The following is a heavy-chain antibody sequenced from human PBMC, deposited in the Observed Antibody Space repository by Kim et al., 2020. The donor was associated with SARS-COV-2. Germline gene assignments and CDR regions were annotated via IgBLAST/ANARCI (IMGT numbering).Heavy chain of an antibody. D-gene: IGHD3-10*01. V-gene: IGHV1-18*01. J-gene: IGHJ5*02. Sequence: QKLQSRVTMTTDTSTSTAYMELRSLRSDDTALYYCARIEFGEYTNWFDPWGQGTLVTVSS. CDR3: ARIEFGEYTNWFDP.